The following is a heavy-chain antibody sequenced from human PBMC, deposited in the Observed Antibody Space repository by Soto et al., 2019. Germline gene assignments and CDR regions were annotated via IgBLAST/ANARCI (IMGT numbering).Heavy chain of an antibody. J-gene: IGHJ6*02. V-gene: IGHV1-69*12. D-gene: IGHD3-22*01. Sequence: QVQLVQSGAEVKKPGSSVKVSCKASGGSLSNYGISWVRQAPGQGLEWMGAIIPVFGTPNYAQKFQDRVTITADESKNTVYMEVRSLTSEDTAVYYCARGDATKIVVTTYYAMDVWGQGTTVTVSS. CDR2: IIPVFGTP. CDR1: GGSLSNYG. CDR3: ARGDATKIVVTTYYAMDV.